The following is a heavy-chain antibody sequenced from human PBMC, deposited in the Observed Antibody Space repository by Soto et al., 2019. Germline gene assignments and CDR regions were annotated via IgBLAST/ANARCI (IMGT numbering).Heavy chain of an antibody. CDR1: GFSFSSYG. J-gene: IGHJ4*02. D-gene: IGHD6-19*01. Sequence: VQLVESGGGLVQPGGSLRLSCAASGFSFSSYGMHWVRQAPGKGLEWVAVIWYDGSNKYYADSVKGRFTISRDNSKNTLYLQMNSLRAEDTAVYYCARDVPRGWTFDYWGQGTLVTVSS. V-gene: IGHV3-33*08. CDR3: ARDVPRGWTFDY. CDR2: IWYDGSNK.